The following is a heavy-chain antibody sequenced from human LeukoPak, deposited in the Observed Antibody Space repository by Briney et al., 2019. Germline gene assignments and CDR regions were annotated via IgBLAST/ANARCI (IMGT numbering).Heavy chain of an antibody. CDR3: ARDEEAVAGTWFDP. CDR1: GYTFTGYY. J-gene: IGHJ5*02. CDR2: INPNSGGT. V-gene: IGHV1-2*02. Sequence: ASVKVSCKASGYTFTGYYLHWVRQAPGQGLEWMGWINPNSGGTNYAQKFQGRVTMTRDTSISTAYMELSRLRSDDTAVYYCARDEEAVAGTWFDPWGQGTLVTVSS. D-gene: IGHD6-19*01.